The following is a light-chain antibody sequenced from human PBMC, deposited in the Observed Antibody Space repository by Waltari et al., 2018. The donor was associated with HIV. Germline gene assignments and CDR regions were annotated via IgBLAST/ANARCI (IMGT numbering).Light chain of an antibody. CDR2: GAS. V-gene: IGKV1-12*01. J-gene: IGKJ1*01. CDR1: QGISSW. Sequence: DIQMTQSPSSVSASVGDRVTITCRASQGISSWLAWYQQKPGKAPKLLIYGASNLHTGVSSRFSGSGSGTDFTRTISILQPEDFATYYCHQANSLLPMPFGQETKVEIK. CDR3: HQANSLLPMP.